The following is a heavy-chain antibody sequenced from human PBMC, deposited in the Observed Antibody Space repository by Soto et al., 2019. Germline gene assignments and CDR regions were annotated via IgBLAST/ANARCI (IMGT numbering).Heavy chain of an antibody. CDR1: GFTFSDYY. CDR2: ISSSGDII. J-gene: IGHJ4*02. D-gene: IGHD3-22*01. Sequence: VGSLRLSCAGSGFTFSDYYMSWIRQAPGKGLEWVSYISSSGDIIYYADSVKGRFTISRDNAKNSLYLQMNSLRAEDTAVYYCARDLGYYASDGYFDYWGQGTLVTVSS. CDR3: ARDLGYYASDGYFDY. V-gene: IGHV3-11*01.